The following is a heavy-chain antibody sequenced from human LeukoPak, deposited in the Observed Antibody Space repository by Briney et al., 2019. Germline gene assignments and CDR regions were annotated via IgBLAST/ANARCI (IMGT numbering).Heavy chain of an antibody. V-gene: IGHV4-59*01. D-gene: IGHD3-22*01. CDR3: ARENYYDSSGNDAFDI. CDR1: GGSISSYY. CDR2: IYYSGST. Sequence: PSETLSLTCAVYGGSISSYYWSWIRQPPGKGLEWIGYIYYSGSTNYNPSLKSRVTISVDTSKNQFSLKLSSVTAADTAVYYCARENYYDSSGNDAFDIWGQGTMVTVSS. J-gene: IGHJ3*02.